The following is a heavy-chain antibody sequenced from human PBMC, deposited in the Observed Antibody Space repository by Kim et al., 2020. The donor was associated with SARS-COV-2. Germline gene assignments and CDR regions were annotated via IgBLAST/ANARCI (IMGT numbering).Heavy chain of an antibody. D-gene: IGHD1-26*01. V-gene: IGHV4-4*02. CDR3: ARDGGIYYYYGMDV. J-gene: IGHJ6*02. CDR1: GGSISSSNW. CDR2: IYHSGST. Sequence: SETLSLTCAVSGGSISSSNWWSWVRQPPGKGLEWIGEIYHSGSTNYNPSLKSRVTISVDKSKNQFSLKLSSVTAADTAVYYCARDGGIYYYYGMDVWGQGTTVTVSS.